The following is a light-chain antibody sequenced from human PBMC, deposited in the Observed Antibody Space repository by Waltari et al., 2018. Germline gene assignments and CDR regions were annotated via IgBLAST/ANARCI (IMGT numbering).Light chain of an antibody. CDR1: QSLLHSNGYNY. CDR3: MQALQTLGT. Sequence: DIVMTQSPLSLPVTPGEPASIPCRSSQSLLHSNGYNYLDWYLQKPGQSPQLLIYLGSNRASGVPDRFSGSGSGTDFTLKISRVEAEDVGVYYCMQALQTLGTFGQGTKVEIK. V-gene: IGKV2-28*01. J-gene: IGKJ1*01. CDR2: LGS.